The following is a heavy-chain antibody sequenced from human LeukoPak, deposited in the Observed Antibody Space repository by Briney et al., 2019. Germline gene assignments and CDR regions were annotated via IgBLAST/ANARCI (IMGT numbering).Heavy chain of an antibody. D-gene: IGHD6-19*01. Sequence: ASVKVSCKASGYTFTSYYMHWVRQAPGQGLEWMGIINPSGGSTSYAQKFQGRVTMTTDTSTSTAYMELRSLRSDDTAVYYCARDPTALGYSSGWYIEYFDYWGQGTLVTVSS. CDR3: ARDPTALGYSSGWYIEYFDY. V-gene: IGHV1-46*01. J-gene: IGHJ4*02. CDR1: GYTFTSYY. CDR2: INPSGGST.